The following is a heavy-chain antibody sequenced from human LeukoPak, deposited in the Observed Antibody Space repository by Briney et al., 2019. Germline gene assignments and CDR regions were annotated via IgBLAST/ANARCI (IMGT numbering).Heavy chain of an antibody. V-gene: IGHV1-69*05. CDR3: ARADITMVRGVYFDY. J-gene: IGHJ4*02. D-gene: IGHD3-10*01. Sequence: WASVKVSCKASGGTFSSYAISWVRQAPGQGLEWMGRIIPIFGTANYAQKFQGRVTITTDESTSTACMELSSLRSEDTAVYYCARADITMVRGVYFDYWGQGTLVTVSS. CDR2: IIPIFGTA. CDR1: GGTFSSYA.